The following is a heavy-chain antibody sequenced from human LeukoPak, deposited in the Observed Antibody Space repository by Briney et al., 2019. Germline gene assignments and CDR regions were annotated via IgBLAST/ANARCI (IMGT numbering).Heavy chain of an antibody. Sequence: QAGGSLRLFCAASGFTFSWYWMHCVRRAPGKGLVGVTHFHVDGSETTYADSVRGRFTISRDNAKNTLYLQMSSLRAEDTAVYYCARGWIVGATSDVFLGYWGQGTLVTVSS. CDR1: GFTFSWYW. D-gene: IGHD1-26*01. V-gene: IGHV3-74*01. J-gene: IGHJ4*02. CDR3: ARGWIVGATSDVFLGY. CDR2: FHVDGSET.